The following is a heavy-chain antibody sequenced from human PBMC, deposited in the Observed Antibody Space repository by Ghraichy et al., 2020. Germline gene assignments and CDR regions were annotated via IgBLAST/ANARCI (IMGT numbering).Heavy chain of an antibody. V-gene: IGHV3-11*04. CDR3: ARGRNYFDY. Sequence: GGSLRLSCAASGFTFSDSYMTWIRQAPGKGLEWISYISSTSNTIHYADSVEGRFTISRDNAKNSLYLQMNSLRAKDTAVYYCARGRNYFDYWGQGTLVTVSS. CDR1: GFTFSDSY. CDR2: ISSTSNTI. J-gene: IGHJ4*02.